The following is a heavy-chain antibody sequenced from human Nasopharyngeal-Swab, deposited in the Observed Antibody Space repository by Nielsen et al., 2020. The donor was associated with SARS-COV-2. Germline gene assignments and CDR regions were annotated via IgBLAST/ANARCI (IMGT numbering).Heavy chain of an antibody. Sequence: SETLSLTCTVSGGSITGYYWSWIRQSPGKGLEWIGNIYYTGSTKYNPSLKSRVTISIDASKYQFSLKLTSVTAADTAVYYCARDRPNYGMDVWGRGTTVTVS. CDR2: IYYTGST. CDR1: GGSITGYY. V-gene: IGHV4-59*01. CDR3: ARDRPNYGMDV. J-gene: IGHJ6*02.